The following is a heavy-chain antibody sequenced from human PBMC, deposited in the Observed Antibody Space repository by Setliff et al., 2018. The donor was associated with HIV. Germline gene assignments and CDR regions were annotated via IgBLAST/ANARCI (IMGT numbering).Heavy chain of an antibody. V-gene: IGHV4-61*09. J-gene: IGHJ5*02. CDR2: VYTSGSTSGST. CDR3: ARGKTYGNPGFSRRTNWFDP. D-gene: IGHD4-17*01. Sequence: SETLSLTCSVSDASISVGTYYWSWIRQPAGKGLEWIGHVYTSGSTSGSTNYNPSLKSRVTISVDMSKSQFSLKLHSVTAADTAVYYCARGKTYGNPGFSRRTNWFDPWGQGTLVTVSS. CDR1: DASISVGTYY.